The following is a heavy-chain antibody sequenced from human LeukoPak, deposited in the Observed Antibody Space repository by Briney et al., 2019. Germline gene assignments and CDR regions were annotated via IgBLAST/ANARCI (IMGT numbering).Heavy chain of an antibody. Sequence: GASLRLSCAASGFTFSSYAMSWVRQAPGKGLDWLSAISGSGGSTYYADSVKGRFTISRDNSKNTLYLQMNSLRAEDTAVYYCAKEHYYDSSGYPEYFDYWGQGTLVTVSS. D-gene: IGHD3-22*01. CDR2: ISGSGGST. J-gene: IGHJ4*02. CDR1: GFTFSSYA. CDR3: AKEHYYDSSGYPEYFDY. V-gene: IGHV3-23*01.